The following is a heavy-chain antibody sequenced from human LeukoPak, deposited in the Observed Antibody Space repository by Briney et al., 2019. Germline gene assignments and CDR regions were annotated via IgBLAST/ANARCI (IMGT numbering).Heavy chain of an antibody. CDR1: GFTFGDYA. D-gene: IGHD6-19*01. CDR2: IRSKAYGGTT. Sequence: GGSLRLSCTASGFTFGDYAMSWVRQAPGKGLEWVGFIRSKAYGGTTEYAASVKGRFTISRDDSKSIAYLQMNSLKTEDTAVYYCTRTPTSYSSGWYAGPSPTDYFDYWGQGTLVTVSS. V-gene: IGHV3-49*04. CDR3: TRTPTSYSSGWYAGPSPTDYFDY. J-gene: IGHJ4*02.